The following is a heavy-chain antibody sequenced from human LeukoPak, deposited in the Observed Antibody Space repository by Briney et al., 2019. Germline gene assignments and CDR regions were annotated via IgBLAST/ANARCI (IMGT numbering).Heavy chain of an antibody. CDR3: ASYMITFGGVIVKPDDY. V-gene: IGHV3-23*01. J-gene: IGHJ4*02. D-gene: IGHD3-16*02. CDR1: GFTFSSYA. Sequence: GGSLRLSCAASGFTFSSYAMSWVRQAPGKGLEWVSAISGSGGSTYYADSVKGRFTISRDNCKNTLYLQMNSLRAEDTAVYYCASYMITFGGVIVKPDDYWGQGTLVTVSS. CDR2: ISGSGGST.